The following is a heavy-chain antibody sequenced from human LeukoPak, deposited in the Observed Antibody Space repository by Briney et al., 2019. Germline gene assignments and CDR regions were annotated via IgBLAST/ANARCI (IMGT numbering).Heavy chain of an antibody. CDR2: IKSKTDGGTT. J-gene: IGHJ3*02. D-gene: IGHD3-9*01. CDR1: GFTFSNAW. V-gene: IGHV3-15*01. Sequence: GGSLRLSCAASGFTFSNAWMSWVRQAPGKGLEWVGRIKSKTDGGTTDYAAPVKGRFTISRDDSKNTLYLQMNSLKTEDTAVYYCTTDLYYDILTGYYKVAFDIWGQGTMVTVSS. CDR3: TTDLYYDILTGYYKVAFDI.